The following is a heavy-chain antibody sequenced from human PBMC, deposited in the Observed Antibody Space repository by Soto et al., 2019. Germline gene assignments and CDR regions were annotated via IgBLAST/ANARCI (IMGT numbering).Heavy chain of an antibody. CDR2: IDHSGST. V-gene: IGHV4-4*02. Sequence: QVQLQESGPGLVKPSGTLSLTCAVSGGSISSSNWWSWFRQPPGKGLELIGEIDHSGSTNYNPYLQSRVTLSVNKSKNQFSLKLSSVTAADTAVYYCASGEVRGGGGAALDYCGQGTLLTVSS. CDR3: ASGEVRGGGGAALDY. D-gene: IGHD3-16*01. J-gene: IGHJ4*02. CDR1: GGSISSSNW.